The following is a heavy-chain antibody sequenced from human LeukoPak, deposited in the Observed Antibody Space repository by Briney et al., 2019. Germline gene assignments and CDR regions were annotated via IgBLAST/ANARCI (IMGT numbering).Heavy chain of an antibody. D-gene: IGHD2-2*01. J-gene: IGHJ4*02. V-gene: IGHV1-2*06. CDR2: INPNSGDT. Sequence: ASVKVSCKASGYTFTGYYMHWVRQAPGQGLEWLGRINPNSGDTNYAQKFQGRVTMTRDTSISTAYMDLSRLRSDDTAVYYCAFVCSSTTCSLDYWGQGTLVTVSS. CDR3: AFVCSSTTCSLDY. CDR1: GYTFTGYY.